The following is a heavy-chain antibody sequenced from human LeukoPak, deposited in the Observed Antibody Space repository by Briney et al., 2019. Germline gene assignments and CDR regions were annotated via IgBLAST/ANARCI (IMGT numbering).Heavy chain of an antibody. D-gene: IGHD5-24*01. J-gene: IGHJ4*02. V-gene: IGHV4-38-2*01. CDR1: GYSISSGYY. CDR2: IYHSGST. Sequence: PSETLSLTCAVSGYSISSGYYWGWIRQPPGEGLEWIGSIYHSGSTYYNPSLKSRVTISVDTSKNQFSLKLSSVTAADTAVYYCARILRDGYKKDFDYWGQGTLVTVSS. CDR3: ARILRDGYKKDFDY.